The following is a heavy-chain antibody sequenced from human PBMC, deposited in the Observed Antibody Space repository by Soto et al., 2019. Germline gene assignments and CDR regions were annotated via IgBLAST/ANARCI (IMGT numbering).Heavy chain of an antibody. D-gene: IGHD2-2*01. CDR1: SASISSTDYT. J-gene: IGHJ5*02. CDR2: IYYSGNT. V-gene: IGHV4-39*01. Sequence: PSETLSLTCTVSSASISSTDYTWGWIRQPPGKGLEWIGSIYYSGNTYYNPSLNSRVTISVDTSKNQFSLKLTSVTAADTAVYYCARVPDRWGHGTLVTVSS. CDR3: ARVPDR.